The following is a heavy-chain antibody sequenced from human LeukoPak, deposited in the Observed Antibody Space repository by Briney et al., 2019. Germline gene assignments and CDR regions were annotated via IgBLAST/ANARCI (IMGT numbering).Heavy chain of an antibody. V-gene: IGHV4-39*07. J-gene: IGHJ4*02. CDR3: ARRSYYDY. D-gene: IGHD1-26*01. Sequence: KSSETLSLTCTVSGGSISSSSYYWGWIRQPPGKGLEWIGSIDHSGSTNYNPSLKSRVTISVDTSKNQFSLKLSSVTAADTAVYYCARRSYYDYWGQGTLVTVSS. CDR2: IDHSGST. CDR1: GGSISSSSYY.